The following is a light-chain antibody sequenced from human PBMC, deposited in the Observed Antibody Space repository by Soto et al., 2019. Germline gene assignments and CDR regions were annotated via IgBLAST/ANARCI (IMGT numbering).Light chain of an antibody. V-gene: IGLV2-14*01. J-gene: IGLJ1*01. CDR2: DVS. CDR1: SSDVGGYNY. CDR3: SSYTSSTFYV. Sequence: QSVLIPPASVSASPGQSITISCTGPSSDVGGYNYVSWYQQHPGKAPKLMIYDVSNRPSGVSNRFSGSKSGNTASLTISGLQAEDEADYYCSSYTSSTFYVFGTGTKVTVL.